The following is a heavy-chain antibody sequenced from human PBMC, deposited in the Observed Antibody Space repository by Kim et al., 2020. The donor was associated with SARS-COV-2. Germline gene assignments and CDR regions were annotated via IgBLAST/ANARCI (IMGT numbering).Heavy chain of an antibody. CDR2: NGNT. J-gene: IGHJ4*02. CDR3: ARVRASLDY. Sequence: NGNTKYYKKFQGRVTITRDTSASTAYMELSSLRSEDTAVYYCARVRASLDYWGQGTLVTVSS. V-gene: IGHV1-3*01. D-gene: IGHD3-16*01.